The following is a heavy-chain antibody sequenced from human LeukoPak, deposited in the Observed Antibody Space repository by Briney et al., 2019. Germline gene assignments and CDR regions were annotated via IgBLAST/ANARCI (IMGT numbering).Heavy chain of an antibody. V-gene: IGHV4-4*07. Sequence: SETLSLTCAVSGGSMSIYYWAFIRQPAGKGLDWLGRIHTSGTTYYNPSLKSRVSMSVDTSRNQFSLRLTSVTAADTAVYYCARGDYYDGGGRNWFDPWGQGTLVTVSS. CDR3: ARGDYYDGGGRNWFDP. J-gene: IGHJ5*02. CDR1: GGSMSIYY. CDR2: IHTSGTT. D-gene: IGHD3-16*01.